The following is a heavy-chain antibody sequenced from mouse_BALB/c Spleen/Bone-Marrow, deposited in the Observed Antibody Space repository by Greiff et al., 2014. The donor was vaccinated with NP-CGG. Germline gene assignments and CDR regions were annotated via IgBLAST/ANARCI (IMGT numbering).Heavy chain of an antibody. CDR1: GYTFTSYW. CDR2: INPSTDYT. V-gene: IGHV1-7*01. J-gene: IGHJ3*01. Sequence: QVQLKESGAELAKPGASLKMSCKASGYTFTSYWMHWVKQRPGQGLEWIGYINPSTDYTEYNQKFKDKATLTADKSSSTAFMQLSSLTAEDSAVYYCARRAYGGSYEFAYWGQGTLVTVSA. D-gene: IGHD1-1*01. CDR3: ARRAYGGSYEFAY.